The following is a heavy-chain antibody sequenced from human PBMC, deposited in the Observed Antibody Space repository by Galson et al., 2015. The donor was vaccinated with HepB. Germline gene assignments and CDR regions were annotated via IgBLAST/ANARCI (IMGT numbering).Heavy chain of an antibody. CDR3: ARDHWPLHFDY. V-gene: IGHV4-39*07. J-gene: IGHJ4*02. Sequence: SETLSLTCTVSGGSISSSSYYWGWFRQPPGKGLEWIGNIYYTGSTYYSPSLKSRVTISVDTSKNQFSLKLSSVTVADTAIYYCARDHWPLHFDYWGQGTLVTVSS. CDR1: GGSISSSSYY. CDR2: IYYTGST. D-gene: IGHD1-1*01.